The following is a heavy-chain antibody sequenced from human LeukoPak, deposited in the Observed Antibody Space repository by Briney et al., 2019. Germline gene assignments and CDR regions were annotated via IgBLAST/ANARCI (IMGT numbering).Heavy chain of an antibody. J-gene: IGHJ5*02. CDR1: GVSITSHF. D-gene: IGHD4-17*01. Sequence: SETLSLTCTVSGVSITSHFWSWIRQPPGKGLEWIAYVHYTGSTNYNPSLKSRVTISMDTSRNQFSLRLRSVTAADTAMYYCARVERYNGDYGWFDPWGQGNLVTVSS. CDR2: VHYTGST. V-gene: IGHV4-59*11. CDR3: ARVERYNGDYGWFDP.